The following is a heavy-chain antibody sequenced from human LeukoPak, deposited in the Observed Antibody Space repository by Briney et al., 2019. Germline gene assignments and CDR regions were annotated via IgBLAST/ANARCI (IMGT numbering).Heavy chain of an antibody. CDR2: IYYSGST. CDR1: GGSISSYY. V-gene: IGHV4-59*01. Sequence: SETLSLTCTVSGGSISSYYWSWIRQPPGKGLEWIGYIYYSGSTNYNPSLKSRVTISVDTSKNQFSLKLSSVTAADTAVYYCARVRGITIFGGVYSRYTDVWGKGTTVTVSS. D-gene: IGHD3-3*01. CDR3: ARVRGITIFGGVYSRYTDV. J-gene: IGHJ6*03.